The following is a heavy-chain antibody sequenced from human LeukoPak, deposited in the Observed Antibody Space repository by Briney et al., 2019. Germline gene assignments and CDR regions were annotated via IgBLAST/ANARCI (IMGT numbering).Heavy chain of an antibody. Sequence: PGRSLRLSCAASGFTFSSYGMHWVRQAPGKGLEWVAVISYDGSNKYYADSVKGRFTISRDNSKNTLYLQMNSLRAEDTAVYYCAKSTATGQFDPWGQGTLVTVSS. CDR1: GFTFSSYG. J-gene: IGHJ5*02. CDR3: AKSTATGQFDP. V-gene: IGHV3-30*18. D-gene: IGHD4-17*01. CDR2: ISYDGSNK.